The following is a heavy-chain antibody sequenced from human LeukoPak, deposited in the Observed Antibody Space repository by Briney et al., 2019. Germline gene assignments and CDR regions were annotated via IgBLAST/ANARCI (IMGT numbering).Heavy chain of an antibody. CDR3: ARNEVVVPAATPRYYYYYGMDV. CDR1: GGTFSSYA. V-gene: IGHV1-69*01. CDR2: IIPIFGTA. J-gene: IGHJ6*02. D-gene: IGHD2-2*02. Sequence: SVKVSCKASGGTFSSYAISWVRQAPGQGMEWMGGIIPIFGTANYAQKFQGRVTITADESTSTAYMEPSSLRSEGTAVYYCARNEVVVPAATPRYYYYYGMDVWGQGTTVTVSS.